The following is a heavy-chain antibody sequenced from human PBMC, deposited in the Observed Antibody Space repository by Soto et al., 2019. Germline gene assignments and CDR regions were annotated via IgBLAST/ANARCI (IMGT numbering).Heavy chain of an antibody. V-gene: IGHV1-69*06. J-gene: IGHJ4*02. CDR1: GGTFSSYA. CDR2: IIPVSATT. D-gene: IGHD6-19*01. CDR3: AIGYTTGWYTSFDF. Sequence: QVQLVQSGAEVQKPGSSVKVSCEASGGTFSSYAFNWVRQAPGQGLQWMGGIIPVSATTNYAQKFQGRVTITADKFTSTAYMELSSLRSEDTAVDFCAIGYTTGWYTSFDFWGQGTLVTVSS.